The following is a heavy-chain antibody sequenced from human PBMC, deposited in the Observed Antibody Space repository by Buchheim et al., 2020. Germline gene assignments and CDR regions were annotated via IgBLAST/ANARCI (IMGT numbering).Heavy chain of an antibody. CDR2: IWYDGTNK. J-gene: IGHJ5*01. CDR1: GFIFRDNA. CDR3: ARDPPQSGWSFEA. Sequence: QVQLVESGGGVVQPWTSLRLSCVASGFIFRDNAMHWVRQAPGKGLEWVAMIWYDGTNKYYADSVKGRFTVSRDNSKNMLYLQMNSLRVEDTAVYYCARDPPQSGWSFEAWGQGTL. D-gene: IGHD6-19*01. V-gene: IGHV3-33*01.